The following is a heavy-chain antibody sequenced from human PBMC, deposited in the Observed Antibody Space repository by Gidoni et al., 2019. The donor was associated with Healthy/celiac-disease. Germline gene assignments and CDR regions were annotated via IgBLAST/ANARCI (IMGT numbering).Heavy chain of an antibody. CDR3: ASFYDSSPRGYFDY. V-gene: IGHV3-23*01. J-gene: IGHJ4*02. CDR1: GCTFSSYA. D-gene: IGHD3-22*01. CDR2: ISGSGGST. Sequence: EVQLLESGGGLVQPGGSLRLSCAASGCTFSSYAMSWVRQAPGKGLEWVSAISGSGGSTYYADSVKSRFTISRDNSKNTLYLQMNSLRAEDTAVYYCASFYDSSPRGYFDYWGQGTLVTVSS.